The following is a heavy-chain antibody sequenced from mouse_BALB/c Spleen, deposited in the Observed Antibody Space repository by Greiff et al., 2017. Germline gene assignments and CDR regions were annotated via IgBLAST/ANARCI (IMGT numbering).Heavy chain of an antibody. D-gene: IGHD2-2*01. V-gene: IGHV3-8*02. J-gene: IGHJ2*01. CDR3: ARGGYGYDGYYFDY. Sequence: EVQLVESGPSLVKPSQTLSLTCSVTGDSITSGYWNWIRKFPGNKLEYMGYISYSGSTYYNPSLKSRISITRDTSKNQYYLQLNSVTTEDTATYYCARGGYGYDGYYFDYWGQGTTLTVSS. CDR1: GDSITSGY. CDR2: ISYSGST.